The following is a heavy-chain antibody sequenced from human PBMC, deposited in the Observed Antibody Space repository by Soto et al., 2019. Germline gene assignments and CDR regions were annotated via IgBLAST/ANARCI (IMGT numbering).Heavy chain of an antibody. Sequence: ASVEVSCRASGYTFASYYLHWVRQAPGQGLEWMGWINPNTGGTKYAQKFQGRVTMTRDTSISTAYMELTRLTSDDTAVYFCAAIGYCSGGYCPSFEYWGHGTLVTVSS. CDR1: GYTFASYY. V-gene: IGHV1-2*02. J-gene: IGHJ4*01. CDR2: INPNTGGT. D-gene: IGHD2-15*01. CDR3: AAIGYCSGGYCPSFEY.